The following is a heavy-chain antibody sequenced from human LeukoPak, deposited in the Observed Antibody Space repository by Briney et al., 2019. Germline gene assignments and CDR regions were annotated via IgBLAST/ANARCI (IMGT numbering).Heavy chain of an antibody. J-gene: IGHJ3*02. CDR3: ARGPYYDFWRGYFPRSDAFDI. CDR1: GYAFTGYY. Sequence: GASVKVSCKASGYAFTGYYMHWVRQAPGQGLEWMGWINPNSGGTNYAQKFQGRVTMTRDTSISTAYMELSRLRSDDTAVYYCARGPYYDFWRGYFPRSDAFDIWGQGTMVTVSS. D-gene: IGHD3-3*01. V-gene: IGHV1-2*02. CDR2: INPNSGGT.